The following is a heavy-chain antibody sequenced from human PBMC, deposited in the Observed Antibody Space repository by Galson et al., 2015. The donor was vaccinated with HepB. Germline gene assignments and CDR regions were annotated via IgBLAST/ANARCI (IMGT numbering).Heavy chain of an antibody. CDR1: GYSFSNYW. Sequence: QSGAAGKKPGESLRISCKGSGYSFSNYWISWVRQMHGKGLEWMGRIDPSDSYINYSPSFQGHVTVSADESVRTAYLQWGSLRAADTAVYYCVRHSRAIYYDVTDYYDGFDIWGQGTVVTVSS. J-gene: IGHJ3*02. CDR2: IDPSDSYI. V-gene: IGHV5-10-1*01. D-gene: IGHD3-22*01. CDR3: VRHSRAIYYDVTDYYDGFDI.